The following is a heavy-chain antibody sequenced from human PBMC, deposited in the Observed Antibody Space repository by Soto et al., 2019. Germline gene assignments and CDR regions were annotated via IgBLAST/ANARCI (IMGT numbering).Heavy chain of an antibody. CDR1: GYIFTSYY. J-gene: IGHJ4*02. V-gene: IGHV1-46*01. D-gene: IGHD3-22*01. CDR2: INPSGGTT. Sequence: ASVKVSCKASGYIFTSYYIHWVRQAPGQGLEWMALINPSGGTTNYAQKFQGRVTMTRDTSTSTVYMELRSLRSDDTAVYYCAREGSGYPIDYWGQGTLVTVSS. CDR3: AREGSGYPIDY.